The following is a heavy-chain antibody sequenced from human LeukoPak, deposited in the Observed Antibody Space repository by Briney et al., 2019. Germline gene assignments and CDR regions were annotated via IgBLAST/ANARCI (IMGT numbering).Heavy chain of an antibody. V-gene: IGHV4-39*02. CDR3: ARDVESDSSSRLKPDNDY. Sequence: PSETLSLTCTVSGGSISSSSYYWGWIRQPPGKGLEWIGSIYYSGSTYYNPSLKSRVTISVDTSKNQFSLKLSSVTAADTAVYYCARDVESDSSSRLKPDNDYWGQGTLVTVSS. CDR2: IYYSGST. J-gene: IGHJ4*02. D-gene: IGHD6-6*01. CDR1: GGSISSSSYY.